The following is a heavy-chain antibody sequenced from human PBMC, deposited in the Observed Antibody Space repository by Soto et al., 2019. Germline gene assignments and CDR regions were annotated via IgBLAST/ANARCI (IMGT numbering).Heavy chain of an antibody. D-gene: IGHD4-17*01. CDR2: INPYNGNT. CDR3: ARGCIAVTTHLCY. J-gene: IGHJ4*02. Sequence: PGASVKVSCKASGYTFNTYGITWVRQAPGQGLEWMGWINPYNGNTKFAQKLQDRVTMTTATSTSTAYMELASLRSDDTAVYYCARGCIAVTTHLCYWGQGTLVTVSS. V-gene: IGHV1-18*01. CDR1: GYTFNTYG.